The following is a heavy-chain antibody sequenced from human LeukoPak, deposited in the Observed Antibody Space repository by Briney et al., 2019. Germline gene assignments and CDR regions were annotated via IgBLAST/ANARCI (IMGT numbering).Heavy chain of an antibody. CDR3: ARGSYYYDSSAYYSPSYYFDY. CDR1: GFTFSSYA. CDR2: ISYDGSNK. D-gene: IGHD3-22*01. V-gene: IGHV3-30-3*01. Sequence: GGSLRPSCAASGFTFSSYAMHWVRQAPGKGLEWVAVISYDGSNKYYADSVKGRFTISRDNSKNTLYLQMNSLRAEDTAVYHCARGSYYYDSSAYYSPSYYFDYWGQGTLVTVSS. J-gene: IGHJ4*02.